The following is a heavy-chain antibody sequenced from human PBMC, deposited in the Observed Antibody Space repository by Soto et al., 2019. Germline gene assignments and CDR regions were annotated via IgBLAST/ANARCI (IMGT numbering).Heavy chain of an antibody. J-gene: IGHJ4*02. V-gene: IGHV1-46*01. Sequence: QVQLVQSGAEVKKPGASVTVSCKASGYTFTSYNIHWVRQAPGRGLERMGVINPSGGGTSYAETFQGRVSMTRNPSTRTVYMVLTGLTPEDTVVYYCARIASADKTYFDYWGQGTLVTVSS. CDR3: ARIASADKTYFDY. D-gene: IGHD6-13*01. CDR2: INPSGGGT. CDR1: GYTFTSYN.